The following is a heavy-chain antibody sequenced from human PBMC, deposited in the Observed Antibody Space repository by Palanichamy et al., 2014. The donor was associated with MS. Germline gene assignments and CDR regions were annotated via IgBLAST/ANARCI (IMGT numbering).Heavy chain of an antibody. CDR1: GFTFSYEA. V-gene: IGHV3-23*01. J-gene: IGHJ4*02. D-gene: IGHD3-10*02. Sequence: EVQMLESGGGLVQPGGSLRLSCAASGFTFSYEAMNWVRQAPGKGLEWVSTISGNSDSRHYADSVMGRFTISRDNSKNTLYLQMNSLRAEDMAVYYCAKMFWGSRYFDYWGQGTLVTVSS. CDR3: AKMFWGSRYFDY. CDR2: ISGNSDSR.